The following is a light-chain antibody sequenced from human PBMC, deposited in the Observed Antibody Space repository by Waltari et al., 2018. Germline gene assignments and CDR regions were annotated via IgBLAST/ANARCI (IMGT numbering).Light chain of an antibody. CDR2: QDS. CDR3: QAWDGRTAV. V-gene: IGLV3-1*01. Sequence: YELTQPPSVSVSPGQTASIPCPGHTLGNGYVSWYQQKPGQSPVLVIYQDSKRPSGIPERFSGSNSGNTAALTISGTHAMDEADFYCQAWDGRTAVFGGGTKLTVL. J-gene: IGLJ2*01. CDR1: TLGNGY.